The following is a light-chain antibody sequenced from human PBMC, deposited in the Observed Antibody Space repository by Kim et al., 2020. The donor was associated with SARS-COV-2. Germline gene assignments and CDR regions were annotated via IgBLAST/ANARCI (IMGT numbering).Light chain of an antibody. CDR3: QQYDTYPWT. Sequence: ASVGDRVTITCRASQYITRRLAWYQQKPGKAPKVLISKASTLESGVPSTFSGSGSGTDFTLTISSLQPDDLATYYCQQYDTYPWTFGQGTKVDIK. CDR1: QYITRR. V-gene: IGKV1-5*03. CDR2: KAS. J-gene: IGKJ1*01.